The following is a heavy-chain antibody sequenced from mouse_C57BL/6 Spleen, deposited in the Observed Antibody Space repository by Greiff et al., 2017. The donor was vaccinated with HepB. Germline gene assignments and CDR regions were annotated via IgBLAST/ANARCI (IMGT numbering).Heavy chain of an antibody. V-gene: IGHV14-2*01. CDR1: GFNIKDYY. J-gene: IGHJ3*01. Sequence: VQLKESGAELVKPGASVKLSCTASGFNIKDYYMHWVKQRTEQGLEWIGRIDPEDGETKYAPKFQGKATITADTSSNTAYLQLSSLTSEDTAVYSCASPYDYGGDWFAYWGQGTLVTVSA. D-gene: IGHD2-4*01. CDR2: IDPEDGET. CDR3: ASPYDYGGDWFAY.